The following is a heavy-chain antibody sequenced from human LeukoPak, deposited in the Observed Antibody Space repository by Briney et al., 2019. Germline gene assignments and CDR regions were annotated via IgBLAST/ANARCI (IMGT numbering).Heavy chain of an antibody. V-gene: IGHV3-33*01. CDR1: GFSFSDYG. J-gene: IGHJ4*02. Sequence: GGSLRLSCAVSGFSFSDYGFHWVRQAPGKGLEWVAVTRFDGSIKQYADSVKGRFTISRDDSKNTLYLQMNFLKSEDTAVYYCARWGGTRQYYFDYWGQGTPVTVSS. CDR2: TRFDGSIK. D-gene: IGHD1-1*01. CDR3: ARWGGTRQYYFDY.